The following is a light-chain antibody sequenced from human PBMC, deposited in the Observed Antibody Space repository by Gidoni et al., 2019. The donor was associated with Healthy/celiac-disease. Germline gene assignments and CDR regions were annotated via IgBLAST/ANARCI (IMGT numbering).Light chain of an antibody. CDR2: AAS. CDR1: AGISSW. V-gene: IGKV1-12*01. J-gene: IGKJ3*01. Sequence: DIQMTQSPSSVSASVGDRVTITCRASAGISSWLAWYQQKPGKAPHLLIYAASSFQSGVPSRFSGSVSGTDFTLTISRLQPDAFSSYYCQPANSFPFTFGPGTKVDI. CDR3: QPANSFPFT.